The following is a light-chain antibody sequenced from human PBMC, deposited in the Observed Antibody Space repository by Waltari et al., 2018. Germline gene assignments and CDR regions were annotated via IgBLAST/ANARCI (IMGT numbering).Light chain of an antibody. CDR2: DVT. Sequence: QSALTQPASVSGSPGQSITISYIGTSRDLGDYNYVSWYQQHAGKAPKLMIYDVTKRPSGVSYRFSGSKSGNTASLTISGLQAEDEADYYCSSYTASSTWVFGGGTKLTVL. J-gene: IGLJ3*02. CDR1: SRDLGDYNY. V-gene: IGLV2-14*01. CDR3: SSYTASSTWV.